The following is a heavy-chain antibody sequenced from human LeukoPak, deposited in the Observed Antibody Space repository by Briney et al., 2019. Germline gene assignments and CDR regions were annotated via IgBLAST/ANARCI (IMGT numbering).Heavy chain of an antibody. J-gene: IGHJ3*01. V-gene: IGHV4-31*03. Sequence: SQTLSLTCTVSGASISSGGYYWSWIRQNPGKGLEWIGYISYSGSTHYNPSLESRITISLDTSKKQFSLNLISVTAADTAMYYCARKVAYCAGDCYSGLAFDLWGQGTMVTVSS. CDR1: GASISSGGYY. CDR3: ARKVAYCAGDCYSGLAFDL. CDR2: ISYSGST. D-gene: IGHD2-21*02.